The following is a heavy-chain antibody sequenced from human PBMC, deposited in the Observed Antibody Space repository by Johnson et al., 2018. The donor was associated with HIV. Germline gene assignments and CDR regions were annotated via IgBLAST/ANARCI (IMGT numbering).Heavy chain of an antibody. CDR3: RRESTGAGTAFDI. Sequence: QVQLVESGGGLVQPGGSLRLSCAASGFTFSSYAMHWVRQAPGKGLAWVAVISSDGRNKYYADSVKGRFTISRENAKNSLYLQVNSLRAEDTAVYYCRRESTGAGTAFDIWGQGTMVTVSS. D-gene: IGHD2-8*02. V-gene: IGHV3-30*14. CDR1: GFTFSSYA. J-gene: IGHJ3*02. CDR2: ISSDGRNK.